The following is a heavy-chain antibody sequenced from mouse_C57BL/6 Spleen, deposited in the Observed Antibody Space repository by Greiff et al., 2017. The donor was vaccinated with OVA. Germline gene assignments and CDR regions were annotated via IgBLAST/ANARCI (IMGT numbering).Heavy chain of an antibody. J-gene: IGHJ4*01. Sequence: DVMLVESGEGLVKPGGSLKLSCAASGFTFSSYAMSWVRQTPEKRLEWVAYISSGGDYIYYADTVKGRFTISRDNARNTLYLQMSSLKSEDTAMYYCTRGRDYDYEDYAMDYWGQGTSVTVSS. CDR2: ISSGGDYI. D-gene: IGHD2-4*01. CDR1: GFTFSSYA. V-gene: IGHV5-9-1*02. CDR3: TRGRDYDYEDYAMDY.